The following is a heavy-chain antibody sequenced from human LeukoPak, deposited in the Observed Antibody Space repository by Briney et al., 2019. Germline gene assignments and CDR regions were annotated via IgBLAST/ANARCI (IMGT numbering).Heavy chain of an antibody. V-gene: IGHV4-61*08. J-gene: IGHJ6*02. Sequence: SQTLSLTCTVSGGSISSGGYYWSWIRQPPGNGLEWIGYIYYSGITNYNPSLKSRVTMSVDTSKNQFSLNLSSVTAADTAVYYCARDSRYCNSISCYGRPGYYGLDVWGQGTTVTVSS. CDR1: GGSISSGGYY. CDR3: ARDSRYCNSISCYGRPGYYGLDV. D-gene: IGHD2-2*01. CDR2: IYYSGIT.